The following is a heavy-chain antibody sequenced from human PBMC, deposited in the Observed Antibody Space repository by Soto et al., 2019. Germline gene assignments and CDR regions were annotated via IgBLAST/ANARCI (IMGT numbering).Heavy chain of an antibody. Sequence: QVQLVQSGAEKTKPGASVKVSCKASGYTFIRSAMHWVRQAPGQRLEWMGWINVANGNTKYSQKFQGRVTITRDTSATTAYMDLSSLTSEDTAVYYCARGNLWSGYPYYFDYWGHGTLVTVSS. CDR2: INVANGNT. CDR3: ARGNLWSGYPYYFDY. D-gene: IGHD3-3*01. J-gene: IGHJ4*01. V-gene: IGHV1-3*05. CDR1: GYTFIRSA.